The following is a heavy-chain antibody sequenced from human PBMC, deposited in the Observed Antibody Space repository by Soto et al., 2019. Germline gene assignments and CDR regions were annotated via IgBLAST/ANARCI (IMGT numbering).Heavy chain of an antibody. Sequence: QVQLVQSGAEVKKPGSSVKVSCKASGGTFSSYTISWVRQAPGQGLEWMGRIIPILGIANYAQKFQGRVTITAGKSTSTAYTGLSSLRPEDTAVYYGARGPGQQLQFDYWGQGTLVTVSS. D-gene: IGHD6-13*01. J-gene: IGHJ4*02. CDR3: ARGPGQQLQFDY. V-gene: IGHV1-69*02. CDR2: IIPILGIA. CDR1: GGTFSSYT.